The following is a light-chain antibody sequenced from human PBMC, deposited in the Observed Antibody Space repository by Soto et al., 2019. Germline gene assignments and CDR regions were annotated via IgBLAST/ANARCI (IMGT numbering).Light chain of an antibody. V-gene: IGLV2-11*01. J-gene: IGLJ1*01. CDR1: SSDVGGYNY. Sequence: QSALTQPRSVSGSPGQSVTISCTGTSSDVGGYNYVSWYQHHPGKAPKLMIYDVDKRPSGVPDRFSGSKSGNTASLTISGLQAEDEADYYCCSYAGSYPFVFGTGTRSPS. CDR2: DVD. CDR3: CSYAGSYPFV.